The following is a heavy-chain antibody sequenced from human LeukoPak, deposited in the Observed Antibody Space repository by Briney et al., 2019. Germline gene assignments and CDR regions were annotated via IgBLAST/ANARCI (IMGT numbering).Heavy chain of an antibody. CDR1: GFTFTSYA. D-gene: IGHD3-10*02. J-gene: IGHJ4*02. V-gene: IGHV3-23*01. CDR3: AKRPAAVRGVIPYVDY. CDR2: ISGSGSTT. Sequence: GGSLRLSCAASGFTFTSYAMNWVRQAPGKGLEWVSVISGSGSTTYYADSVKGRFTISRDNSKNTLFLQMNSLRAEDTAIYYCAKRPAAVRGVIPYVDYWGQGTLVTVSS.